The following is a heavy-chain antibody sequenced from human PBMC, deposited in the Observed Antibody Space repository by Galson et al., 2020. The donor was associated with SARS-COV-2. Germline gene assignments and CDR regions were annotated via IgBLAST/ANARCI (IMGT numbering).Heavy chain of an antibody. V-gene: IGHV3-23*01. CDR2: ISASGSGT. D-gene: IGHD3-10*01. CDR1: GFTFSSYD. Sequence: GGSLRLSCTASGFTFSSYDMTWVRQAPGKGLEWVSMISASGSGTNYADSVKGRFTISRDSSKNTLYLQMNSLSAEDTAVYYCAKGSWLDDWGRGTLVTVSS. CDR3: AKGSWLDD. J-gene: IGHJ5*02.